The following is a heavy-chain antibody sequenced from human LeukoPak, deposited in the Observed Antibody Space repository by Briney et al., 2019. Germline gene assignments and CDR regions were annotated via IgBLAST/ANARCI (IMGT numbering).Heavy chain of an antibody. V-gene: IGHV3-7*01. Sequence: GGSLRLSCAASGLTFSTYWMTWVRQAPGKGLEWVANIKQDGSEKNYVDSVRGRFTISRDNAKNSLYLQMNSLRVEDTAVYYCAGGIAMVRGGDVWGKGTTVTVSS. D-gene: IGHD3-10*01. J-gene: IGHJ6*04. CDR1: GLTFSTYW. CDR2: IKQDGSEK. CDR3: AGGIAMVRGGDV.